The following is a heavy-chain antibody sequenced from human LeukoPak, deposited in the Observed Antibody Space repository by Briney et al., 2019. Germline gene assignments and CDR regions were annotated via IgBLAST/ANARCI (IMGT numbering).Heavy chain of an antibody. J-gene: IGHJ3*02. Sequence: SQTLSLTCAISGDSVSSNSDTWNWIRQSPSRGLEWLGRTFYRSKWFHQYAVSVKGRITINPDTSKNQFSLQLNSVTLEDTAVYYCARDGPLGNDVYDIWGQGIMVTVSS. CDR1: GDSVSSNSDT. CDR2: TFYRSKWFH. V-gene: IGHV6-1*01. CDR3: ARDGPLGNDVYDI. D-gene: IGHD7-27*01.